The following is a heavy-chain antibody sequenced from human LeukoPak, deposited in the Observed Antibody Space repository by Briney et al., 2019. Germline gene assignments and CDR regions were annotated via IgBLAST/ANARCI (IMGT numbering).Heavy chain of an antibody. D-gene: IGHD6-19*01. CDR1: GFTFSSYS. Sequence: PGGSLRLSCAASGFTFSSYSMNWVRQAPGKGLEWVSSISSSSSYIYYADSVKGRFTISRDNAKNSLYLQMNSLRAEDTAVYYCARDEGLAVAGINPMDYWGQGTLVTVSS. CDR2: ISSSSSYI. CDR3: ARDEGLAVAGINPMDY. J-gene: IGHJ4*02. V-gene: IGHV3-21*01.